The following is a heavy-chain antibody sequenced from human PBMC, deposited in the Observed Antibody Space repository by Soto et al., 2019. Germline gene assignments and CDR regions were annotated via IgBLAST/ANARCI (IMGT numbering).Heavy chain of an antibody. V-gene: IGHV4-59*01. D-gene: IGHD1-26*01. J-gene: IGHJ4*02. CDR2: MYYSGSP. Sequence: SETLSLTCTVSSGSISSYYWTWIRQPPGKGLEWIGCMYYSGSPSYNPSFKSRVSISMNTSKNQFSLNLSAVTAADTAVYYCARDRRGDTYSFFDYWGQGALVTVSS. CDR3: ARDRRGDTYSFFDY. CDR1: SGSISSYY.